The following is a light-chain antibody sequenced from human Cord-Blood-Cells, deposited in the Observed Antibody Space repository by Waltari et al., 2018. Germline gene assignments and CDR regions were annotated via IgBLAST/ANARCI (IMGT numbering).Light chain of an antibody. Sequence: DIQMTQSPYSLSASVGHRVTITCRASQSISSYLNWYQQKPGKAPKLLIYAASSLQSGVPSRFSGSGSGTDFTLTISSLQPEDFATYYCQQSYSTPSITFGQGTRLEIK. CDR1: QSISSY. CDR2: AAS. V-gene: IGKV1-39*01. J-gene: IGKJ5*01. CDR3: QQSYSTPSIT.